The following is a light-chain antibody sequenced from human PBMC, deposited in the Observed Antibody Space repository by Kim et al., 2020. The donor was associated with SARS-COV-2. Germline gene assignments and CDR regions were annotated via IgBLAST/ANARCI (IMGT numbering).Light chain of an antibody. CDR2: AAY. CDR3: QQSYSTPWT. V-gene: IGKV1-39*01. CDR1: QSIRSY. Sequence: ASVGDRVSIACRASQSIRSYLNWYQQKPGKAPKLLIYAAYSLESGVPSRFSGSGSGTDFTLAISSLQPGDFATYYCQQSYSTPWTFGQGTKVDIK. J-gene: IGKJ1*01.